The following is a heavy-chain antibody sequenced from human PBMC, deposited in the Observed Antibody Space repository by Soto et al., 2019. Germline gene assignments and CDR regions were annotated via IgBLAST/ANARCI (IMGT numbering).Heavy chain of an antibody. J-gene: IGHJ4*02. CDR1: GFTFSSYS. CDR2: ISSSSSYI. CDR3: ARAMGYSYGSFDY. V-gene: IGHV3-21*01. D-gene: IGHD5-18*01. Sequence: PGGSLRLSCAASGFTFSSYSMNWVRQAPWKGLEWVSSISSSSSYIHYADSVKGRFTISRDNAKNSLYLQMNSLRAEDTAVYYCARAMGYSYGSFDYWGQGTLVTVSS.